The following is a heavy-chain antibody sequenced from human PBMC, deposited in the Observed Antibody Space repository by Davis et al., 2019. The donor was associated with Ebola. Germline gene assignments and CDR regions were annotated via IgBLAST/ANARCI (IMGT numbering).Heavy chain of an antibody. J-gene: IGHJ2*01. CDR3: TTERMITFGGVIVISWYFDL. Sequence: GESLKISCTDSVITFSSYAMSWVRQAPGKGLEWVGRIKSKTDGGTTDYAAPVKGRFTISRDDSKNTLYLQMNSLKTEDTAVYYCTTERMITFGGVIVISWYFDLWGRGTLVTVSS. D-gene: IGHD3-16*02. CDR1: VITFSSYA. V-gene: IGHV3-15*01. CDR2: IKSKTDGGTT.